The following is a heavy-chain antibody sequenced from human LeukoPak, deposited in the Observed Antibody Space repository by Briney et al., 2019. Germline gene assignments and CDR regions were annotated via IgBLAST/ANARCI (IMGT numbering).Heavy chain of an antibody. J-gene: IGHJ3*02. V-gene: IGHV4-4*09. D-gene: IGHD1-26*01. CDR3: ARELLGSFEI. CDR1: GGSISGHY. CDR2: SSTSGSS. Sequence: SETLSLTCTVSGGSISGHYWHWIRQPPGKGLEWIGLSSTSGSSNSNPSLRSRVIVLMDTSKTRFSLRLNSVTAADTAVYFCARELLGSFEIWGQGTVVTVSS.